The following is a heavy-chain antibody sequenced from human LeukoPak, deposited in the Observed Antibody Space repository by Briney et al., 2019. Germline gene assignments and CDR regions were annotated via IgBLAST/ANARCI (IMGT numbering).Heavy chain of an antibody. CDR3: ATSRLRRIAVAGIFDY. J-gene: IGHJ4*02. Sequence: ASVKVSCKASGGTFSSYAISWVRQAPGQGLEWMGGFDPEDGETIYAQKFQGRVTMTEDTSTDTAYMELSSLRSEDTAVYYCATSRLRRIAVAGIFDYWGQGTLVTVSS. V-gene: IGHV1-24*01. D-gene: IGHD6-19*01. CDR1: GGTFSSYA. CDR2: FDPEDGET.